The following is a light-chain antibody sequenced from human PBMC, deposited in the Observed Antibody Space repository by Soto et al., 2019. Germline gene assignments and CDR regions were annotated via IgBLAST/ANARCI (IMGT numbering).Light chain of an antibody. V-gene: IGKV1-33*01. J-gene: IGKJ2*01. CDR1: QDINNY. Sequence: DVLMTQSPSSLSASVGDRVTITCQASQDINNYLNWYQQKPGKAPKLLIYDASNLETGVPLRFSGGGPGTEFTFTISSLQPEDIATYYCQQCDNLPYTFGQGTKLEMK. CDR3: QQCDNLPYT. CDR2: DAS.